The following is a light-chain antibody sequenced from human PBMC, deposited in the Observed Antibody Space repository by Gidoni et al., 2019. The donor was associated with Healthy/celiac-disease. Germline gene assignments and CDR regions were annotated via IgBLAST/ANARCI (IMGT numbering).Light chain of an antibody. CDR2: DAS. CDR1: QSVSNY. CDR3: QQRSNLLT. J-gene: IGKJ4*01. Sequence: EIVLTQSPATLSLSPGERAILSCRASQSVSNYLAWYQQKPGQAPRLLIYDASNRATGIPARCSGSGSGTDFTLTISSLEPEDFAVYYCQQRSNLLTFGGGTKVEIK. V-gene: IGKV3-11*01.